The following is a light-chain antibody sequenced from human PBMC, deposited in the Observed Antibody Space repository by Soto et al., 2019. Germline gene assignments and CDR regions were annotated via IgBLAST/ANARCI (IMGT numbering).Light chain of an antibody. CDR1: TGAVTSNFY. J-gene: IGLJ3*02. CDR3: QLFFGGDQAWV. V-gene: IGLV7-43*01. Sequence: QAVVTQEPSLTVSPGGTVTLTCASSTGAVTSNFYPTWFQQKPGQAPRALIYLTSNKHSWTPARFSGSLLGGKAALTLSGVQPEDEADYYCQLFFGGDQAWVFGGGTKLTVL. CDR2: LTS.